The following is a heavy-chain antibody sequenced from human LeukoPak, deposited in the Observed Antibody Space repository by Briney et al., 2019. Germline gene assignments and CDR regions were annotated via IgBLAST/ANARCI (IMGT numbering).Heavy chain of an antibody. D-gene: IGHD3-22*01. V-gene: IGHV1-69*05. CDR3: ASFFLRSVTDNYYDSRWPIQH. Sequence: SXXVSCKASGGTFISYAISWVRQAPGQGSEWMGRIIPIFGTANYAQKFQGRVTITTDESTSTDYMELRRLRSEDTAVYYCASFFLRSVTDNYYDSRWPIQHWGQGTLVTVSS. J-gene: IGHJ1*01. CDR1: GGTFISYA. CDR2: IIPIFGTA.